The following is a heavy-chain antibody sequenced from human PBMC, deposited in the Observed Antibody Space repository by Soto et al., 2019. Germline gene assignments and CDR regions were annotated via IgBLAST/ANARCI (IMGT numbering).Heavy chain of an antibody. J-gene: IGHJ5*02. CDR2: ISPYTGDT. CDR1: GYTFTDYG. V-gene: IGHV1-18*01. Sequence: QVQLVQSGAEVKKPGASVKVSCKASGYTFTDYGISWVQQAPGQGLEWMGWISPYTGDTKYPQRLQGRVTVTADTSTSTAYMELRSLKSDDTAVYYCAKTGGWNWFDPWGQGTLVSVSS. CDR3: AKTGGWNWFDP. D-gene: IGHD6-19*01.